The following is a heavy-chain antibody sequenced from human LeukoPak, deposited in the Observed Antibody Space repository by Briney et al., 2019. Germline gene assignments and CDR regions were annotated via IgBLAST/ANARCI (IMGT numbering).Heavy chain of an antibody. V-gene: IGHV4-34*01. Sequence: GSLRLSCAASGFTFSSYSMNWVRQAPGKGLEWIGEINHSGSTNYNPSLKSRVTISVDTSKNQFSLKLSSVTAADTAVYYCARGRPVLLWFGEPSNWFDPWGQGTLVTVSS. CDR1: GFTFSSYS. J-gene: IGHJ5*02. CDR3: ARGRPVLLWFGEPSNWFDP. CDR2: INHSGST. D-gene: IGHD3-10*01.